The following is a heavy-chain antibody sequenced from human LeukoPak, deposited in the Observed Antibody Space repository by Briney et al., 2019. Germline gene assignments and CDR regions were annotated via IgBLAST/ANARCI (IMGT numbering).Heavy chain of an antibody. D-gene: IGHD2-8*02. J-gene: IGHJ6*03. V-gene: IGHV4-39*07. Sequence: PSETLSLTCTVSGGSISSSSYYWGWIRQPPGKGLEWIGSIYYSGSTYYNPSLKSRVTISVDTSKNQFSLKLSSVTAADTAVYYCARDGGGPVLGYYYYMDVWGKGTTVTVSS. CDR2: IYYSGST. CDR3: ARDGGGPVLGYYYYMDV. CDR1: GGSISSSSYY.